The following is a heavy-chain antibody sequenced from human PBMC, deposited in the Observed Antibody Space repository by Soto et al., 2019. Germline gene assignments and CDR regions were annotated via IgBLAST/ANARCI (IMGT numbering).Heavy chain of an antibody. CDR3: ASRTYRATAAAGRYYYYYGMDG. J-gene: IGHJ6*02. CDR2: ISSSSSYI. Sequence: GGSLRLSCAASGFTFSSYSMNWVRQAPGKGLEWVSSISSSSSYIYYADSVKGRFTISRDNAKNSLYLQMNSLRAEDTAVYYCASRTYRATAAAGRYYYYYGMDGWGQGTTVTVSS. CDR1: GFTFSSYS. D-gene: IGHD6-13*01. V-gene: IGHV3-21*01.